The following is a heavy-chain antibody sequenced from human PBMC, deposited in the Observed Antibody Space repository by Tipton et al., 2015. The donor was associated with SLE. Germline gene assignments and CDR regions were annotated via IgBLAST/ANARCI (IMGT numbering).Heavy chain of an antibody. D-gene: IGHD2-15*01. CDR2: TYPRDSDT. CDR3: VRHQCGDEDCYSPYGSDYAMDV. CDR1: GYSFTNYW. Sequence: QLVQSGAEVKKPGESLKISCKGSGYSFTNYWIGWVRQMPGKGLEWMGITYPRDSDTRYSPSFQGQVTISADKSFSTAYLQWSSLKASDTAMYYCVRHQCGDEDCYSPYGSDYAMDVWGQGTTVTVSS. V-gene: IGHV5-51*01. J-gene: IGHJ6*02.